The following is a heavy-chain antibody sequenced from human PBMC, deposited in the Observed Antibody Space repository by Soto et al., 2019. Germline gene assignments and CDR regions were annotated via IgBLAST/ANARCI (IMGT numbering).Heavy chain of an antibody. CDR3: ARARAGTAAGATYYFDY. V-gene: IGHV4-4*07. Sequence: QVQLQESGPGLVKPSETLSLTCTVSGVSISSYYWSWIRQPAGKGLEWIWRIYTSGSTNYNPSLKSRVTMSVDTSKNQFSLKLSSVTAADTAVYYCARARAGTAAGATYYFDYWGQGTLVPVSS. D-gene: IGHD1-1*01. CDR1: GVSISSYY. J-gene: IGHJ4*02. CDR2: IYTSGST.